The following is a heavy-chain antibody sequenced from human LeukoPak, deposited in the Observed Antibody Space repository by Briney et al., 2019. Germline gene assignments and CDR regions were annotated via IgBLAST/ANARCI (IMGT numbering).Heavy chain of an antibody. CDR2: INHSGST. CDR3: ARGGSDSSGYYDAGGFDY. D-gene: IGHD3-22*01. CDR1: GGSFSGYY. J-gene: IGHJ4*02. Sequence: PSETLSLTCAVYGGSFSGYYWSWIRQPPGKGLEWIGEINHSGSTNYNPSLKSRVTISVDTSKIQFSLKLSSVTAADTAVYYCARGGSDSSGYYDAGGFDYWGQGTLVTVSS. V-gene: IGHV4-34*01.